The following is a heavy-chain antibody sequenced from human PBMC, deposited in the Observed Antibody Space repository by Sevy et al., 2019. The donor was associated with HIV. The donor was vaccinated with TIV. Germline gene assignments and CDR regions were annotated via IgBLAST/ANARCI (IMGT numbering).Heavy chain of an antibody. CDR3: ARDRGNWNTYAFDL. J-gene: IGHJ3*01. Sequence: GGSLRLSCAASGFTFSTYSMNWVRQAPGKGLEWVSSISSPNSYIYYADSLKGRFTISRVNAKNSLYLQMNSLRAEDTAVYYCARDRGNWNTYAFDLWGQGTMVTVSS. D-gene: IGHD1-20*01. V-gene: IGHV3-21*01. CDR2: ISSPNSYI. CDR1: GFTFSTYS.